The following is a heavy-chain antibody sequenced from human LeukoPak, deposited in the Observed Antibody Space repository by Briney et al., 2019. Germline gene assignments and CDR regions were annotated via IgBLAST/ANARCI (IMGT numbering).Heavy chain of an antibody. D-gene: IGHD1-26*01. CDR2: MNPNSGRT. CDR3: ARADSPGASFHY. J-gene: IGHJ4*02. CDR1: GYRFSSYD. V-gene: IGHV1-8*03. Sequence: ASVKVSCKASGYRFSSYDINWVRQATGQGLEWLAYMNPNSGRTVLAQNFRGRLTITRTTSMSTAYMELSNLRSQDTAVYYCARADSPGASFHYWGQGTLVTVSS.